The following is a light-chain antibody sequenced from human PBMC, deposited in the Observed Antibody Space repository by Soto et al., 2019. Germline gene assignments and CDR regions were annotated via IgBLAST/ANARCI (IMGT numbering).Light chain of an antibody. CDR2: GAS. Sequence: EMVMTQSPATLSVSPGERATLSCRASQSVSSNLAWYQQKPGQAPMLLIYGASTRATGIPARFSGSGSGTEFTLTISSLQSEDFAVYYCQQYNSWPPFTFGPGTRVDIK. CDR1: QSVSSN. V-gene: IGKV3-15*01. J-gene: IGKJ3*01. CDR3: QQYNSWPPFT.